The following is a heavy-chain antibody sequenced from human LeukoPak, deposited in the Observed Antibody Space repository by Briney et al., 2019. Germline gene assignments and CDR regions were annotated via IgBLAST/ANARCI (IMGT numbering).Heavy chain of an antibody. CDR2: INPGASRT. CDR3: ARIGSSSWYPNYNWFDP. CDR1: GYXFATYW. Sequence: GESLKISCNGSGYXFATYWICWVRQMPGKGLEGMVIINPGASRTTYSPSFQGQVTISADKSISTAYLQWSSLKASDTAMYYCARIGSSSWYPNYNWFDPWGQGTLVTVSS. V-gene: IGHV5-51*01. J-gene: IGHJ5*02. D-gene: IGHD6-13*01.